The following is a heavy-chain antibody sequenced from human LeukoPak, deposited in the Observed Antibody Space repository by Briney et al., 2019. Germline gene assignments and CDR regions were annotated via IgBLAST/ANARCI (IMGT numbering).Heavy chain of an antibody. V-gene: IGHV3-30*19. D-gene: IGHD3-10*01. J-gene: IGHJ4*02. CDR3: ARGEFYGSGTYFAADY. Sequence: PGRSLTLSCAASGFTFSSYGFHWVRQAPGKGLEWVAVISYDGSNKYYADSVKGRFTISRDNSKNTLYLQMNSLRAEDTAVYYCARGEFYGSGTYFAADYWGQGALVTVSS. CDR1: GFTFSSYG. CDR2: ISYDGSNK.